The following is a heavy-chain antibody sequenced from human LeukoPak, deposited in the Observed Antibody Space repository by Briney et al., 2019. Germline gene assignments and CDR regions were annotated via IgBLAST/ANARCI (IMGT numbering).Heavy chain of an antibody. CDR2: IKSRADGGTI. J-gene: IGHJ4*02. CDR3: TTLRLAASDH. CDR1: GFTFSDAW. Sequence: GGSLRLSCAAAGFTFSDAWMSWVRQPPGKGLEGVGRIKSRADGGTIDYAAPVQDRFTISRDDSRNTIYLHMNSLKTEDSGVYFCTTLRLAASDHWGQGTLVTVSS. V-gene: IGHV3-15*01. D-gene: IGHD3-9*01.